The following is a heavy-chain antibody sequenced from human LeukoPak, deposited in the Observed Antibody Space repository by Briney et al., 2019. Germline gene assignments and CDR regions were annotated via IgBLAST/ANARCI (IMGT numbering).Heavy chain of an antibody. V-gene: IGHV1-2*02. CDR3: ARIYYDASGSDGGVGDP. CDR1: GYTFTGYF. D-gene: IGHD3-22*01. CDR2: INPDSGDT. Sequence: ASVKVSCKASGYTFTGYFIHWVRQAPGQGLEWMGWINPDSGDTNYAQKFQGRVTMTRDTSINTAYMELSRLRSDDTGVYYCARIYYDASGSDGGVGDPWGQGTLVTVSS. J-gene: IGHJ5*02.